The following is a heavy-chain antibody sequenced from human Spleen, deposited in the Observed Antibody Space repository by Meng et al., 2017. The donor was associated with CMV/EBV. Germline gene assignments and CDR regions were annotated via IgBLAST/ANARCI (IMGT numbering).Heavy chain of an antibody. D-gene: IGHD3-3*01. Sequence: SETLSLTCTVSGGSISSYYWSWIRQPPGKGLEWIGYIYYSGSTNYNPSLKSRVTISVDTSKNQFSLKLSSMTAADTAVYYCARKRITIFGVITRAIDYWGQGTLVTVSS. CDR3: ARKRITIFGVITRAIDY. J-gene: IGHJ4*02. CDR2: IYYSGST. CDR1: GGSISSYY. V-gene: IGHV4-59*01.